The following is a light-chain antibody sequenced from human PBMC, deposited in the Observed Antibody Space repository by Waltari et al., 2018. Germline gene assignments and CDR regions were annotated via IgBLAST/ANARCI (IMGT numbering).Light chain of an antibody. Sequence: QSVLTQPPSMSGIPGQRVTISCSGSHSNIGSNFVYWYQQFPGMAPQLLIFRNTQRPSGVPDRFSAAKAGDSASLAISGLRSEEEADYYCAAWDDSLSGRVFGGGTKLTV. CDR1: HSNIGSNF. CDR2: RNT. CDR3: AAWDDSLSGRV. V-gene: IGLV1-47*01. J-gene: IGLJ2*01.